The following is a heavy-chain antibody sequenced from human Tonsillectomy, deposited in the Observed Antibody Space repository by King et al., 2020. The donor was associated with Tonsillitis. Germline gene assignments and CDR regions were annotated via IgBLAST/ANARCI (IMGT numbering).Heavy chain of an antibody. CDR2: VRNSGST. J-gene: IGHJ4*02. V-gene: IGHV4-31*03. CDR3: ARVLSGGGDYDY. CDR1: GGSISIGAYY. Sequence: VQLQESGPGLVKPSQTLSLTCTVSGGSISIGAYYWTWIRQHPGKGLEWIGYVRNSGSTDYNPSLKSRVTISMDTSKNHFSLDLSSVTAADTAVYYCARVLSGGGDYDYWGQGTLVTVSS. D-gene: IGHD2-15*01.